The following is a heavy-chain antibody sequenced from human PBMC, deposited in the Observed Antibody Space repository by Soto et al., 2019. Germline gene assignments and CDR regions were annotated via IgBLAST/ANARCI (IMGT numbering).Heavy chain of an antibody. CDR1: GGTFSSYA. CDR2: IIPIFGTA. V-gene: IGHV1-69*13. D-gene: IGHD4-17*01. CDR3: ARDLGDYVSYFQH. J-gene: IGHJ1*01. Sequence: AASVKVSCKASGGTFSSYAISWVRQAPGQGLEWMGGIIPIFGTANYAQKFQGRVTITADESTSTAYMELSSLRSEDTAVYYCARDLGDYVSYFQHWGQGTLVTVSS.